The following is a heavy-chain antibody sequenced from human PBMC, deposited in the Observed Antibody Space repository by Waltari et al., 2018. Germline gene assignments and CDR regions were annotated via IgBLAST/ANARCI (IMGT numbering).Heavy chain of an antibody. CDR1: GFTFDDYA. Sequence: EVQLVESGGGLVQPGRSLRLSCAASGFTFDDYAMHWVRQAPGKGLEWVSGMSWNSGSIGYADSVKGRFTISRDNAKNSLYLQMNSLRAEDTALYYCARIAAPDDIWGQGTMVTVSS. V-gene: IGHV3-9*01. CDR2: MSWNSGSI. J-gene: IGHJ3*02. CDR3: ARIAAPDDI. D-gene: IGHD6-13*01.